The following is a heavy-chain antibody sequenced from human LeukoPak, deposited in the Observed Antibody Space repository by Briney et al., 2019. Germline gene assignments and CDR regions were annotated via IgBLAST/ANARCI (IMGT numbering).Heavy chain of an antibody. J-gene: IGHJ4*02. CDR3: AREPIGPYYFDY. CDR2: IYNGGSA. CDR1: GASVSNYY. D-gene: IGHD3-22*01. V-gene: IGHV4-4*07. Sequence: KPSETLSLTCTLSGASVSNYYWSWIRQPAGKGLEWIGRIYNGGSANYNPSLRSRISMSVDTSKNQFSLRLKSVTAAATAVYYCAREPIGPYYFDYWGQGTLVTVSS.